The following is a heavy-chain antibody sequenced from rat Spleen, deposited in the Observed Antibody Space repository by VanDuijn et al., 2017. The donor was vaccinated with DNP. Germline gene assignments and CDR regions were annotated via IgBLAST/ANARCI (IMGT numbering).Heavy chain of an antibody. J-gene: IGHJ4*01. CDR2: ISTSGGST. CDR1: GFTFSRFP. V-gene: IGHV5-46*01. D-gene: IGHD1-2*01. Sequence: EVQLVESGGGLVQPGRSMKLSCAVSGFTFSRFPMAWVRQAPTKGLEWVATISTSGGSTYYRDSVKGRFTISRDNAESTLFLQMDSLGSEDTANYYCVRRHLRQLYKSMDAWGQGSSVTVSP. CDR3: VRRHLRQLYKSMDA.